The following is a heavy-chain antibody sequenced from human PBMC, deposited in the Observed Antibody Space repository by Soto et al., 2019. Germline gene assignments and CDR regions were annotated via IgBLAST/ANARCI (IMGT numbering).Heavy chain of an antibody. D-gene: IGHD3-22*01. V-gene: IGHV1-24*01. CDR1: GYTLTELS. J-gene: IGHJ6*02. CDR3: ATLRGGVISMIQAHYYGMDF. Sequence: ASVKVSCKVSGYTLTELSMHWVRQAPGKGLEWMGGFDPEDGETIYAQKFQGRVTMTEDTSTDTAYMELSSLRSEDTAVYYCATLRGGVISMIQAHYYGMDFWGQGTTVTVFS. CDR2: FDPEDGET.